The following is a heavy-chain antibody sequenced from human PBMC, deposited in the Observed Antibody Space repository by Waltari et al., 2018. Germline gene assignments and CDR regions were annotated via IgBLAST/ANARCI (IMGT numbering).Heavy chain of an antibody. Sequence: QVQLVQSGAEVKKPGASVKVSCKASGYTFTGYYMHWVRQAPGQGLEWRGRINPNSGGTNYAQKFQGRGTMTRDTSISTAYMELSRLRSDDTAVYYCARGVGRERFLDWLVFWGQGTLVTVSS. D-gene: IGHD3-3*01. CDR2: INPNSGGT. CDR1: GYTFTGYY. CDR3: ARGVGRERFLDWLVF. J-gene: IGHJ4*02. V-gene: IGHV1-2*06.